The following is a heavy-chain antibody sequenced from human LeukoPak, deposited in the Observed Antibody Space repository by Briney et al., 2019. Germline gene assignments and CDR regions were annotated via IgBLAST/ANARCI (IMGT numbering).Heavy chain of an antibody. D-gene: IGHD3-10*01. J-gene: IGHJ3*02. CDR2: IASDGSHT. CDR3: ARERQDTIVHSGAFDI. Sequence: TGGSLRLSWAASGFTFSTYFMHWVRQAPGKGLEWVAVIASDGSHTFYVESVKGRFTISRDNSKNTLYLQMNSLRAEDTAVYFCARERQDTIVHSGAFDIWGQGTIVTVSS. CDR1: GFTFSTYF. V-gene: IGHV3-30-3*01.